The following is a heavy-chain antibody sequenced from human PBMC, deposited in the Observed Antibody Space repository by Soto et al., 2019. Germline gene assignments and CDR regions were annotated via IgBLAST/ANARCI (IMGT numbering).Heavy chain of an antibody. V-gene: IGHV4-59*01. Sequence: PSETLSLTCTVSGGSISSYYWSWIRQPPGKGLEWIGYIYYSGSTNYNPSLKSRVTRSVDTSKNQFSLKLSSVTAADTAVYYCARAGSGGSYDYFDYWGQGTLVTVSS. J-gene: IGHJ4*02. D-gene: IGHD1-26*01. CDR2: IYYSGST. CDR1: GGSISSYY. CDR3: ARAGSGGSYDYFDY.